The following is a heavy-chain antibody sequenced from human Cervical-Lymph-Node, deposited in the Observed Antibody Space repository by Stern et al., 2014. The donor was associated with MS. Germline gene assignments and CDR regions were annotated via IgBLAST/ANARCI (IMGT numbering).Heavy chain of an antibody. CDR3: ARGPGVYYYYGMDV. Sequence: MQLVESGPGLVKPSETLSLTCTVSGGSVSSGSYYWSWIRQPPGKGLEWIGYIYYSGSTNYNPSLKSRVTISVDTSKNQFSLKLSSVTAADTAVYYCARGPGVYYYYGMDVWGQGTTVTVSS. CDR1: GGSVSSGSYY. D-gene: IGHD1-14*01. V-gene: IGHV4-61*01. CDR2: IYYSGST. J-gene: IGHJ6*02.